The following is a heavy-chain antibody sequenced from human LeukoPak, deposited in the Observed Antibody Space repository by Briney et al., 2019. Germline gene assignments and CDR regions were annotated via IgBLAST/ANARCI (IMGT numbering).Heavy chain of an antibody. CDR2: IIPIFGTA. Sequence: SAKVSCKASGGTFSSYAISWVRQAPGQGLEWMGGIIPIFGTANYAQKFQGRVTITTDESTSTAYMELSSLRSEDTAVYYCARGYDSSGYTAFDYWGQGTLVTVSS. D-gene: IGHD3-22*01. V-gene: IGHV1-69*05. CDR1: GGTFSSYA. CDR3: ARGYDSSGYTAFDY. J-gene: IGHJ4*02.